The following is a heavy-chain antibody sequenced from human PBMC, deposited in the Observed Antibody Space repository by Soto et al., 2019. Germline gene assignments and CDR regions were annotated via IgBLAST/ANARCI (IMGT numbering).Heavy chain of an antibody. CDR3: AREGLGYCSGGSCYPPPYYYGMDV. D-gene: IGHD2-15*01. J-gene: IGHJ6*02. Sequence: QVQLEQSGAEVKKPGASVKVSCKASGYTFTSYGISWVRQAPGQGLEWMGWISAYNGNTYYAQKLQGRVTMTTDTSTSTAYMELRSLRSDDTAVYYCAREGLGYCSGGSCYPPPYYYGMDVWGQGTTVTVSS. CDR2: ISAYNGNT. V-gene: IGHV1-18*01. CDR1: GYTFTSYG.